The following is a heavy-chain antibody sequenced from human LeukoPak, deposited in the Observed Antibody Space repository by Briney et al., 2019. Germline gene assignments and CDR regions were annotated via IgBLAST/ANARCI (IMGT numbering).Heavy chain of an antibody. J-gene: IGHJ5*02. D-gene: IGHD3-3*01. CDR2: IDPNSGGT. V-gene: IGHV1-2*02. CDR3: ARLITMARNWFDP. Sequence: ASVKVSCKASGYTFTDFYMHWVRQAPGQRLEWMGWIDPNSGGTNYAQKFQGRVTLTRDTSITTAYMELSSLRSDDTAVYYCARLITMARNWFDPWGQGNLVTVSP. CDR1: GYTFTDFY.